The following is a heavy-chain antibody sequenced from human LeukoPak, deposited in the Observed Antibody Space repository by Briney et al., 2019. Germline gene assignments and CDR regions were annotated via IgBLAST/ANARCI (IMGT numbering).Heavy chain of an antibody. CDR3: AKDRIGAAYGTDV. J-gene: IGHJ6*02. Sequence: PGGSLRLSCAASGFTFTIYAMSWVRQAPGKGLEWVSAISGSAGGTYYADSVKGRFTISRDSSKNTLYLQMNSLRAEDTAVYYCAKDRIGAAYGTDVWGQGTTVTVS. CDR1: GFTFTIYA. CDR2: ISGSAGGT. D-gene: IGHD6-13*01. V-gene: IGHV3-23*01.